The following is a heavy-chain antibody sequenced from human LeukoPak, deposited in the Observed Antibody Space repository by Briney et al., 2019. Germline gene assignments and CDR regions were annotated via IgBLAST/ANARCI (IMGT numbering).Heavy chain of an antibody. CDR3: ARGPTVTTSPGDY. V-gene: IGHV1-69*04. CDR1: GGTFSSYA. D-gene: IGHD4-17*01. J-gene: IGHJ4*02. CDR2: IIPILGIA. Sequence: SVKVSCKASGGTFSSYAISWVRQAPGQGLEWMGRIIPILGIANYAQKFQGRVTITADKSTSTAYMELSSLRSEDTAVYYCARGPTVTTSPGDYWGQGTLVTVSS.